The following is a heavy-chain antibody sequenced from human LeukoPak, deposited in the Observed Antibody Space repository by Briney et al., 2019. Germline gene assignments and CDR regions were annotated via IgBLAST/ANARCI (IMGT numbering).Heavy chain of an antibody. J-gene: IGHJ5*02. Sequence: KPGVSLRLSCAASGFTFSSYSMNWVRQAPGKGLEWVSSISGSSSYIYYADSVKGRFTISRDNAKNSLYLQMNSLRAGDTAVYYCAKEYSSGWYSVDGFDPWGQGTLVTVSS. CDR2: ISGSSSYI. D-gene: IGHD6-19*01. CDR3: AKEYSSGWYSVDGFDP. V-gene: IGHV3-21*01. CDR1: GFTFSSYS.